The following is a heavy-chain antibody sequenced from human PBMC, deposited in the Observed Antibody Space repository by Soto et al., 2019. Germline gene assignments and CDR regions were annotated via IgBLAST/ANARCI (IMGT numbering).Heavy chain of an antibody. D-gene: IGHD2-21*02. J-gene: IGHJ6*02. V-gene: IGHV3-21*01. CDR1: GFSFSTYS. CDR2: IGRRSDI. CDR3: AREETAWPLAYGLDV. Sequence: ALRLSCEASGFSFSTYSMHWVRQAPGKGLEWVSSIGRRSDIYYADSVKGRFTISRDNAKNSVSLQMNSLRDEDTAVYYCAREETAWPLAYGLDVWGQGTTVTVSS.